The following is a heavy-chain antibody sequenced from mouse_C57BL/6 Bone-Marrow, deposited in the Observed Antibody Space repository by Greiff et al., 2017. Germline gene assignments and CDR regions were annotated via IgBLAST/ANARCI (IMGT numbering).Heavy chain of an antibody. J-gene: IGHJ1*03. D-gene: IGHD1-1*01. CDR2: IYPGSGST. V-gene: IGHV1-55*01. CDR3: ARWGYYGSYYWYFDV. Sequence: QVQLQQPGAELVKPGASVKMSCKASGYTFTSYWITWVKQRPGQGLEWIGDIYPGSGSTNYNEKFKSKATLTVDTSSSTAYMQLSSLTSEDSAVYYWARWGYYGSYYWYFDVWGTGTTVTVSS. CDR1: GYTFTSYW.